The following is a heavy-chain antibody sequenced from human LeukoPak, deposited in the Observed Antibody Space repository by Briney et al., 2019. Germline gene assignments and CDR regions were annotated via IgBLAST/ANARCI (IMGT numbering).Heavy chain of an antibody. CDR3: ARSIYHYGGLQY. CDR2: INPSGGST. Sequence: ASVKVSCKASGYTFTSSYMHWVRQAPGQGLEWMGIINPSGGSTSYAQKFQGRVTMTRDTSTSTVYMELSSLRSEDTAVYYCARSIYHYGGLQYWGQGTLVTVSS. J-gene: IGHJ4*02. V-gene: IGHV1-46*01. CDR1: GYTFTSSY. D-gene: IGHD4-23*01.